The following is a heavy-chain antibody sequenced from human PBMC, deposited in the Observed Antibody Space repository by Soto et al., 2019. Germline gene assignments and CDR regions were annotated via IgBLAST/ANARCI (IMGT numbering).Heavy chain of an antibody. D-gene: IGHD3-3*01. CDR2: INPNSGGT. CDR3: AREPAYDFWSGSSFDY. CDR1: GYTFTGYY. Sequence: QVQLVQSGAEVKKPGPSVKVSCKASGYTFTGYYMHWVRQAPGQGLEWMGWINPNSGGTNYAQKFQGWVTMTRDTSISTAYMELSRLRSDDTAVYYCAREPAYDFWSGSSFDYWGQGTLVTVSS. J-gene: IGHJ4*02. V-gene: IGHV1-2*04.